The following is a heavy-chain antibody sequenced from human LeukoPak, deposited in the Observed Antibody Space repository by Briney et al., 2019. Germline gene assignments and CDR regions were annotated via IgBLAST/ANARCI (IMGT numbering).Heavy chain of an antibody. J-gene: IGHJ4*02. CDR2: IYPGDSDT. Sequence: GESLKISSKGSGYSFTNYWIGWVRQMPGKGLEWMGIIYPGDSDTRYSPSFQGQVTISADKSITTAYLQWSSLKASDTAIYYCAKSISAAPHYFDYWGQGTLVTVSS. CDR3: AKSISAAPHYFDY. CDR1: GYSFTNYW. V-gene: IGHV5-51*01. D-gene: IGHD6-25*01.